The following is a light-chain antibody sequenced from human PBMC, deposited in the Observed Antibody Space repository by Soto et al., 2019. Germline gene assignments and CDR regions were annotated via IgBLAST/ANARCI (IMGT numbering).Light chain of an antibody. Sequence: EIVLTQSPATLSLSPGERATLSCRASQSVSSYLAWYQQKPGQAPRLLIYDASNRATGIPARFSGSGSGTGFTLTISSLEPEDFAVYYCQQRSSWPRALTFGGGTKVEIK. CDR1: QSVSSY. CDR2: DAS. CDR3: QQRSSWPRALT. V-gene: IGKV3-11*01. J-gene: IGKJ4*01.